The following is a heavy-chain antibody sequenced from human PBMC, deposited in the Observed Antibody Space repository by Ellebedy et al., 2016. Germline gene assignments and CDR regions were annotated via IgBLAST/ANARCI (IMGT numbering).Heavy chain of an antibody. Sequence: GESLKISXGASGFTFSSYAMIWVRQAPGKGLEWVSSIGNSDGTSYYADSIKARFTISRDNSKNTLYLQMNSLRAEDTAVYYCAKGGAGYSSGWYGLYFDYWGQGTLVTVAS. CDR1: GFTFSSYA. CDR3: AKGGAGYSSGWYGLYFDY. D-gene: IGHD6-19*01. CDR2: IGNSDGTS. V-gene: IGHV3-23*01. J-gene: IGHJ4*02.